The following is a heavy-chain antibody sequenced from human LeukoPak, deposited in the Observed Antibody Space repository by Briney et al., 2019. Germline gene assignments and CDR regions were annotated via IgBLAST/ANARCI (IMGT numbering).Heavy chain of an antibody. CDR3: ARRRQPIGTSGYFDY. V-gene: IGHV4-38-2*02. Sequence: TSETLSLTCTVSGYSITNPYYWGWVRQSPGKGLEWIGSIYHSGYIHYNPSLKSRVTISMDTSKNQFSLELTSVTAADTAVYSCARRRQPIGTSGYFDYWGQETLVTVSS. J-gene: IGHJ4*02. D-gene: IGHD1-26*01. CDR2: IYHSGYI. CDR1: GYSITNPYY.